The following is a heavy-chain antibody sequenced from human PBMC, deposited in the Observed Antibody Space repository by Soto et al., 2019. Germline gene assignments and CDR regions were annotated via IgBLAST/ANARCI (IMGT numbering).Heavy chain of an antibody. CDR2: IIPIFGTA. D-gene: IGHD6-6*01. CDR3: ARDYSGVAAQTVFDY. V-gene: IGHV1-69*13. CDR1: GGTFSSYA. Sequence: ASVKVSCKASGGTFSSYAIIWVRQAPGQGLEWMGGIIPIFGTANYEQKFQGRVTITADESTSTAYMELSSLRSEDTAVYYCARDYSGVAAQTVFDYWGQGTLVTVSS. J-gene: IGHJ4*02.